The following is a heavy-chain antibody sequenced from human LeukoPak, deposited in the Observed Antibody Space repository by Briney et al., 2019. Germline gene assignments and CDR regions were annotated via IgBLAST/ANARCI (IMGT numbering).Heavy chain of an antibody. J-gene: IGHJ4*02. CDR1: GFTFSSYA. D-gene: IGHD3-10*01. V-gene: IGHV3-23*01. Sequence: GGSLRLSCAASGFTFSSYAMSWVRQAPGKGLEWVSAISGSGGSTYYADSVKGRFTISRDNSKNTLYLQMNSLRAEDTAVYYCARGDVEDFGVGFDYWGQGTLVTVSS. CDR3: ARGDVEDFGVGFDY. CDR2: ISGSGGST.